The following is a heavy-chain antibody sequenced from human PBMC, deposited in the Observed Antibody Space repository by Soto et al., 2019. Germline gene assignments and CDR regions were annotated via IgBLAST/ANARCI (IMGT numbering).Heavy chain of an antibody. CDR2: IYHSGST. Sequence: QVQLQESGPGLVKPSGTLSLTCAVSGGSISSSNWWSWVRQPPGKGLEWIGEIYHSGSTNYNPSLNSRVTKSVDKSKNQFSLKLSSVTAADTAVYYCARDDIAAAGYFDYWGQGTLVTVSS. J-gene: IGHJ4*02. D-gene: IGHD6-13*01. CDR1: GGSISSSNW. CDR3: ARDDIAAAGYFDY. V-gene: IGHV4-4*02.